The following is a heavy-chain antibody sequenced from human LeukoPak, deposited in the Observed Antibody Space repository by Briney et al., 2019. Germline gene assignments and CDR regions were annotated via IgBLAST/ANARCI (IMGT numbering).Heavy chain of an antibody. CDR1: GFTFSTYS. Sequence: GGSLRLPCAASGFTFSTYSMKWVRQAPGKGLEWVSSITYSSRYMYYADSVKGRFTISRDNAKNSLYLQMNSLRAEDTAVYYCVRGKVGATPPEPFDYWGQGTLVTVSS. V-gene: IGHV3-21*01. J-gene: IGHJ4*02. D-gene: IGHD1-26*01. CDR2: ITYSSRYM. CDR3: VRGKVGATPPEPFDY.